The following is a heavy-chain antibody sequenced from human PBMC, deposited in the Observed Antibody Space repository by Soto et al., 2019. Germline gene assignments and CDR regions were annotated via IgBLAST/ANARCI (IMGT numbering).Heavy chain of an antibody. D-gene: IGHD1-1*01. V-gene: IGHV3-30*18. CDR2: ISYDGSNK. CDR1: GFTFSSYG. CDR3: ANGVLWRNWNPRDWFDP. J-gene: IGHJ5*02. Sequence: GGSLRLSCAASGFTFSSYGMHWVRQAPGKGLEWVAVISYDGSNKYYADSVKGRFTISRDNSKNTLYLQMNSLRAEDTAVYYCANGVLWRNWNPRDWFDPWGQGTLVTVSS.